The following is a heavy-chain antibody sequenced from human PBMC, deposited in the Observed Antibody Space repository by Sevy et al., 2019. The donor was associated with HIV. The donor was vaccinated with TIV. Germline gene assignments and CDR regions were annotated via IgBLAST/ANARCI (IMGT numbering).Heavy chain of an antibody. CDR1: GGSICSSSYY. J-gene: IGHJ4*02. Sequence: SETLSLTCSVSGGSICSSSYYWGWIRQPPGKGLEWIGSISYSGSTYYNPSLKSRVTISVDTSKNQFSLQLSSVTAADTAVYYCARPDCSSTSCYGDYWGQGTLVTVSS. CDR3: ARPDCSSTSCYGDY. D-gene: IGHD2-2*01. CDR2: ISYSGST. V-gene: IGHV4-39*01.